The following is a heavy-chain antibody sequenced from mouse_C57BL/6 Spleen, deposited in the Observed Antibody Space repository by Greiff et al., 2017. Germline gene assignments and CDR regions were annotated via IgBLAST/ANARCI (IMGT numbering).Heavy chain of an antibody. CDR2: ISSGGDYI. CDR3: TRGSTTVVAFDY. J-gene: IGHJ2*01. D-gene: IGHD1-1*01. V-gene: IGHV5-9-1*02. CDR1: GFTFSSYA. Sequence: EVKLMESGEGLVKPGGSLKLSCAASGFTFSSYAMSWVRQTPEKRLEWVAYISSGGDYIYYADTVKGRFTISRDNARNTLYLQMSSLKSEDTAMYYCTRGSTTVVAFDYWGQGTTLTVSS.